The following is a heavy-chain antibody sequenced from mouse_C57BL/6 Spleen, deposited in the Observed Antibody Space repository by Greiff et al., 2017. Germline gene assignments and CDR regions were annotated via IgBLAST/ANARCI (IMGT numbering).Heavy chain of an antibody. CDR1: GFNIKDDY. J-gene: IGHJ3*01. V-gene: IGHV14-4*01. D-gene: IGHD1-1*01. CDR3: TTPSDGSSYGGFAD. CDR2: IDPENGDT. Sequence: EVQVVESGAELVRPGASVKLSCTASGFNIKDDYMHWVKQRPEQGLEWIGWIDPENGDTEYASKFQGKATITADTSSNTAYLQLSSLTSEDTAVYYCTTPSDGSSYGGFADWGQGTLVTVSA.